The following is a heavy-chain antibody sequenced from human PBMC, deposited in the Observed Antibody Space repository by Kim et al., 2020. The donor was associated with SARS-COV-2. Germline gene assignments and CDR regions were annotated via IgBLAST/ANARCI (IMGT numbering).Heavy chain of an antibody. J-gene: IGHJ3*02. CDR1: GFTFDDYA. V-gene: IGHV3-9*01. Sequence: GGSLRLSCAASGFTFDDYAMHWVRQAPGKGLEWVSGISWNSGSIGYEDSVKGRFTISRDNAKNSLYLQMNSLRAEDTALYYCAKEGGCSGGSCYGVGWAFDIWGQGTMVTVSS. CDR3: AKEGGCSGGSCYGVGWAFDI. CDR2: ISWNSGSI. D-gene: IGHD2-15*01.